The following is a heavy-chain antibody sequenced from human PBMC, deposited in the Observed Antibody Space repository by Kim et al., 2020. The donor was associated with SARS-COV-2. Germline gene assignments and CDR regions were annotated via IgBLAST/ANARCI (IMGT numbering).Heavy chain of an antibody. CDR1: GFTFSSYA. CDR3: ARDLDWFDP. J-gene: IGHJ5*02. Sequence: GGSLRLSCAASGFTFSSYAMHWVRQAPGKGLEWVAVISYDGSNKYYADSVKGRFTISRDNSKNTLYLQMNSLRAEDTAVYYCARDLDWFDPWGQGTLVTVSS. CDR2: ISYDGSNK. V-gene: IGHV3-30*04.